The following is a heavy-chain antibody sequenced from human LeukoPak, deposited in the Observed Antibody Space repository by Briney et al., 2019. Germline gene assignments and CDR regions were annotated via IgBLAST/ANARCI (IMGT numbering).Heavy chain of an antibody. CDR1: GFTFSAYD. CDR3: AKDLSPVYCRHDY. Sequence: GGSLRLSCAASGFTFSAYDMSWVPQAPGKGLKWVSVISCSGGSTYSADSVKVRFTASRDNSNNAVYLQMNSLRAEDTAVYYFAKDLSPVYCRHDYWGQGTPVTVSS. CDR2: ISCSGGST. V-gene: IGHV3-23*01. D-gene: IGHD6-6*01. J-gene: IGHJ4*02.